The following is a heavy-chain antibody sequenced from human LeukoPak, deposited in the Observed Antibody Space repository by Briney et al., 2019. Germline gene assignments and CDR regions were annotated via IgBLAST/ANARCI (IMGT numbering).Heavy chain of an antibody. CDR1: GGTFSSYA. CDR2: IIPIFGTA. Sequence: PVKVSCKASGGTFSSYAISWVRQAPGQGLEWMGGIIPIFGTANYAQKFQGRVTITADESTSTAYMELSSLRSEDTAVYYCPRSYGYSYGPFDYWGQGTLVTVSS. J-gene: IGHJ4*02. D-gene: IGHD5-18*01. V-gene: IGHV1-69*01. CDR3: PRSYGYSYGPFDY.